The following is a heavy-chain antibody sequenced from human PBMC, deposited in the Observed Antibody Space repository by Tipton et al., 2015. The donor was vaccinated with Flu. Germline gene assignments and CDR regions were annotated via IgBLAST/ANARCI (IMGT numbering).Heavy chain of an antibody. CDR2: VSRSGDT. J-gene: IGHJ5*02. CDR1: GFAVSRNY. V-gene: IGHV4-59*08. CDR3: ARRDYSNYVSDPKSWFDP. D-gene: IGHD4-11*01. Sequence: LRLSCAASGFAVSRNYMTWVRHVPGKGLEWIGSVSRSGDTNYNPSLRSRVTISIDRSKNQFSLKMKSVTAADMAVYYCARRDYSNYVSDPKSWFDPWGQGTLVAVSS.